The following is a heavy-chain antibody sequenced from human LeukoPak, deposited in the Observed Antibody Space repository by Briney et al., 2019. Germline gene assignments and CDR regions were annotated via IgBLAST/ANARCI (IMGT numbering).Heavy chain of an antibody. CDR2: IYYSGST. CDR1: GGSISSYY. J-gene: IGHJ6*03. D-gene: IGHD3-3*01. Sequence: PSETLSLTCTVSGGSISSYYWSWIRQPPGKGLEWIGYIYYSGSTNYNPPLKSRVTISVDTSKNQPSLKLSSVTAADTAVYYCARVRATLFGVAMDYMDVWGKGTTVTVSS. CDR3: ARVRATLFGVAMDYMDV. V-gene: IGHV4-59*08.